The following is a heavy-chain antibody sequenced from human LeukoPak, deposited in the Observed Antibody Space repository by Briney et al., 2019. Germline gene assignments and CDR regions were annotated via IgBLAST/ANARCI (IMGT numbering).Heavy chain of an antibody. Sequence: ASVKVSCNASGYTFTDYYIYWVRQAPGQGLEWMGRINPNSGDTKYAQKFQGGVTMTRDTSISTAYMELTRLRSDDTAVYYCARVNGGGYESERFDPWGQGTLVTVSS. D-gene: IGHD5-12*01. V-gene: IGHV1-2*02. CDR1: GYTFTDYY. CDR3: ARVNGGGYESERFDP. J-gene: IGHJ5*02. CDR2: INPNSGDT.